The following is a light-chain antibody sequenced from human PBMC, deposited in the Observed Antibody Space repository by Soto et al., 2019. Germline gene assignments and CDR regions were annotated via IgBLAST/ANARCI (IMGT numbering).Light chain of an antibody. CDR1: QNVDTKY. Sequence: EIVLTKSPGTLSLSPGARATLSCRASQNVDTKYLAWYQFKHGQAPRIIIFGASGRATGIPDRFSGSVYGTVGTINVSRLETEDGPVYDGHQYGTSPQTFGQGTKVDIK. V-gene: IGKV3-20*01. CDR2: GAS. J-gene: IGKJ1*01. CDR3: HQYGTSPQT.